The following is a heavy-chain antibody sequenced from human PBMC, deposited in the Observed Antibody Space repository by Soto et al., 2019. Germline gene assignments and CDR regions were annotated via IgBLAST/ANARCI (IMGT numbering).Heavy chain of an antibody. D-gene: IGHD2-2*01. CDR1: GFTFSDYF. CDR3: VRDSARIVVVPRVDGDNWLDP. Sequence: GGSLRLSCAASGFTFSDYFMSWIRQAPGKGLEWVSFISGSSDNIKYADSVKGRFTISRDNAKSSLYLQMNSLRAEDTAVYYCVRDSARIVVVPRVDGDNWLDPWGQGTLVTVSS. J-gene: IGHJ5*02. V-gene: IGHV3-11*06. CDR2: ISGSSDNI.